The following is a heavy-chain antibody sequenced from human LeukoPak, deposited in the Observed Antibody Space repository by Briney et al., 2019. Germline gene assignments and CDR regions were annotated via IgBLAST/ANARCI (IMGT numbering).Heavy chain of an antibody. CDR1: GGSFSGYY. D-gene: IGHD3-22*01. CDR2: INHSGST. J-gene: IGHJ3*02. V-gene: IGHV4-34*01. Sequence: SETLSLTCAVYGGSFSGYYWSWIRQPPGKGLEWIGEINHSGSTNYNPSLKSRVTISVDTSKNQFSLKLSSVTAADTAVYYCGGVVVSDAFDIWGQGTMVTVSS. CDR3: GGVVVSDAFDI.